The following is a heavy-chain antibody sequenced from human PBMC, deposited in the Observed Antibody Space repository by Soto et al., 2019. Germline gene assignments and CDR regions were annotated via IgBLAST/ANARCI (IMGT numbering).Heavy chain of an antibody. CDR3: ARIATMCSGGSCYSKVLNWFDP. CDR1: GYTFTSYA. CDR2: INAGNGNT. Sequence: GASVKVSCKASGYTFTSYAMHCVRQAPGQRLEWMGWINAGNGNTKYSQKFQGRVTITRDTSASTAYMELSSLRSEDTAVYYCARIATMCSGGSCYSKVLNWFDPWGQGTLVTVSS. D-gene: IGHD2-15*01. V-gene: IGHV1-3*01. J-gene: IGHJ5*02.